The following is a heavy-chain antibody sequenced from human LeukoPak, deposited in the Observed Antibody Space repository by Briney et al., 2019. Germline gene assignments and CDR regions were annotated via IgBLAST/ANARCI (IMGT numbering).Heavy chain of an antibody. CDR3: ARGHPLLDY. CDR1: GGSFSGFY. CDR2: INHSGGT. J-gene: IGHJ4*02. Sequence: PSETLSLTCAVYGGSFSGFYWTWIRQPPGKGLEWIGEINHSGGTNYNPSLKSRVTISVDTSKNKFSLKLTSVTAADTAAYYCARGHPLLDYWGQGTLVTVSS. V-gene: IGHV4-34*01. D-gene: IGHD2-21*02.